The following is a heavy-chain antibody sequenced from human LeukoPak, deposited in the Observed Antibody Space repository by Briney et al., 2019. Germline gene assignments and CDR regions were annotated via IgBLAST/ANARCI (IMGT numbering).Heavy chain of an antibody. Sequence: SSETVSCKASGGTFGSYAISWVRNARGQGLEWRGGIIPIFGTANSAHNFQGRVTITADEPTTTAYMALSSLRSEDTALYYCARSRRGVDYNCYMDVWGKGTPVTVSS. J-gene: IGHJ6*03. D-gene: IGHD3-10*01. CDR1: GGTFGSYA. V-gene: IGHV1-69*13. CDR3: ARSRRGVDYNCYMDV. CDR2: IIPIFGTA.